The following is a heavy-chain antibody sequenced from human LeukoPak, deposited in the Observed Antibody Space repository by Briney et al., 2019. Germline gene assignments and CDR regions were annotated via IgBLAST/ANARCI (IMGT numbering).Heavy chain of an antibody. V-gene: IGHV3-49*04. CDR3: TTGNYHESSGYRFDY. D-gene: IGHD3-22*01. Sequence: GRSLRLACTTAGLTFGNYSISSVRRAPGNWRECLGFVINKANGWTTEYGASVKGTWTIARDDFKSIGYLEMDSLKTEDTAVYYCTTGNYHESSGYRFDYWGQGALVTVSS. J-gene: IGHJ4*02. CDR1: GLTFGNYS. CDR2: VINKANGWTT.